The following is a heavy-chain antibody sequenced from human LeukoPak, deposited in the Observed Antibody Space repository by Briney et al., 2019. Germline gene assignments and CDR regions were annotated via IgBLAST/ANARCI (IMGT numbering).Heavy chain of an antibody. Sequence: GGSPRLSCAASGFTFSSYSMNWVRQAPGKGLEWVSSISSSSSYIYYADSVKGRFTISRDNAKNSLYLQMNSLRAEDTAVYYCARGPPTGEPSWGQGTLVTVSS. V-gene: IGHV3-21*01. CDR3: ARGPPTGEPS. J-gene: IGHJ4*02. CDR1: GFTFSSYS. D-gene: IGHD7-27*01. CDR2: ISSSSSYI.